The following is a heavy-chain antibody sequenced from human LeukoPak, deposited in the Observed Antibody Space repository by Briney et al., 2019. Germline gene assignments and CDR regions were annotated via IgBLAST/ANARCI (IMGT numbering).Heavy chain of an antibody. CDR1: GGSFSGYY. J-gene: IGHJ5*02. D-gene: IGHD6-13*01. V-gene: IGHV4-34*01. Sequence: SETLSLTCAVSGGSFSGYYWSWVRQPPGKGLEWIGEINHSGSINYTPSLNSPVTISVDTSKNQFSLKLSSVTAADTAVYYCARTLSRIAAAPNYFAPWGQGTLVTVSS. CDR2: INHSGSI. CDR3: ARTLSRIAAAPNYFAP.